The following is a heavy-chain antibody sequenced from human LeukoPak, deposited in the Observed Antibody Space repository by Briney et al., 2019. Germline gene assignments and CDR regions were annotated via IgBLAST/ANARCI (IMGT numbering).Heavy chain of an antibody. CDR1: GGSISSYY. J-gene: IGHJ4*02. CDR3: ARGSYRYGLDY. V-gene: IGHV4-59*01. CDR2: IYYSGST. Sequence: SETLSLTCTVSGGSISSYYWSWIRQPPGKGLEWIGYIYYSGSTSYNPSLKSRVTISVDTSKNQFSLKLSSVTAADTAVYYCARGSYRYGLDYWGQGTLVTVSS. D-gene: IGHD3-16*02.